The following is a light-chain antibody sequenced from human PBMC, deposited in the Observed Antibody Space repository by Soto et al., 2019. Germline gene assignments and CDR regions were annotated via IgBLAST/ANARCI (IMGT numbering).Light chain of an antibody. Sequence: EIVLTQSPGTLSLSPGERATLSCRASQSVSSSYLAWYQQKPGQAPRLLIYGASSRATGIPDRFSGSGSGTDFPLTISSLEPEDFAVYYCQQYGSPPWTFGQGTKVEIK. CDR1: QSVSSSY. J-gene: IGKJ1*01. CDR2: GAS. CDR3: QQYGSPPWT. V-gene: IGKV3-20*01.